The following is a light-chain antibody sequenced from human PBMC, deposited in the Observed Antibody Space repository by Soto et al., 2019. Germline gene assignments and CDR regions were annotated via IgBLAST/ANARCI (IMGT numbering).Light chain of an antibody. CDR2: EVS. V-gene: IGLV2-14*01. J-gene: IGLJ3*02. CDR1: SSDVGGYNY. CDR3: TSYTTSSTHWV. Sequence: QSVLTQPASVSGSPGQSXTISCTGTSSDVGGYNYVSWYQQHPGKAPKLMIYEVSNRPSGVSNRFSGSKSGNTASLTISGLQAEDEADYYCTSYTTSSTHWVFGGGTKVTVL.